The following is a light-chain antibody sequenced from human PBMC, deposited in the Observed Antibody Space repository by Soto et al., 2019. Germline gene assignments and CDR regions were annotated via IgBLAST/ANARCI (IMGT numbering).Light chain of an antibody. J-gene: IGKJ1*01. CDR1: QSVSSY. CDR2: GAS. CDR3: QQRSNWPT. Sequence: EIVLTQSPATLSLSPGETATLSCRASQSVSSYLAWYQQKPGRAPRLLIYGASSRATGIPARFSGSGSGTDFTLTISSLEPEDFAVYYCQQRSNWPTFGQGTKV. V-gene: IGKV3-11*01.